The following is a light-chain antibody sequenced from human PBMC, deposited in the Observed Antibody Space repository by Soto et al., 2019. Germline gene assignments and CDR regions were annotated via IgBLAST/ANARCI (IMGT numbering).Light chain of an antibody. J-gene: IGKJ1*01. V-gene: IGKV1-5*03. CDR1: QSISPW. Sequence: DIQMTQSPSTLSASVGDRVTITCRASQSISPWLAWYQQKPGKAPKLLIYKASSLESGVPSRFRGSGSGTEFTLTISSLQPDDFATYFCQQYNSYSRTFGQGTKVQIK. CDR2: KAS. CDR3: QQYNSYSRT.